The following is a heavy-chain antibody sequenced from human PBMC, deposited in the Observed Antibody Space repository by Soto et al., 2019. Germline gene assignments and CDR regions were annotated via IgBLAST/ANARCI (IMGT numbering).Heavy chain of an antibody. CDR3: ARERSPYSSGWFVTDY. CDR1: GFSFSDYY. V-gene: IGHV3-11*04. CDR2: ISTSGSST. Sequence: GGSLRLSCAASGFSFSDYYMSWIRQAPGKGLEWVSLISTSGSSTDYADSVKGRFTISRDNAKNSLSLQMNSLRAEDTAVYYCARERSPYSSGWFVTDYWGQGTLVTVSS. J-gene: IGHJ4*02. D-gene: IGHD6-19*01.